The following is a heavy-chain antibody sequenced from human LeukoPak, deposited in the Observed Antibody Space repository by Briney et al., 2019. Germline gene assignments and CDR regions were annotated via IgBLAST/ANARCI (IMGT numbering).Heavy chain of an antibody. D-gene: IGHD4-17*01. CDR1: GFTFSSYE. CDR2: ISSSGSTI. Sequence: SGGSLRLSCAASGFTFSSYEMNWVRQAPGKGLEWVSYISSSGSTIYYADSVKGRFTISRDNGKNSLYLQMNSLRAEDTAVYYCARDRLHYGEYEKTFDYWGQGTLVTVSS. J-gene: IGHJ4*02. CDR3: ARDRLHYGEYEKTFDY. V-gene: IGHV3-48*03.